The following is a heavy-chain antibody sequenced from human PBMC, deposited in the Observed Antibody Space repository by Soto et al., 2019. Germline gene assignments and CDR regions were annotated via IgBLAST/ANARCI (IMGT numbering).Heavy chain of an antibody. D-gene: IGHD7-27*01. J-gene: IGHJ6*03. CDR3: AREEGSSNLGTFPFYYMDV. CDR1: GGTFTSET. Sequence: QVQLVQSGPEVKKSGSSVKVSCKLSGGTFTSETISWVRQAPGQGLEWMGRIIPILGTGNYAQKFQGRITITEDKYTNTGSMELSSRTSEDTAVYFCAREEGSSNLGTFPFYYMDVLGNGTTVTVSS. CDR2: IIPILGTG. V-gene: IGHV1-69*08.